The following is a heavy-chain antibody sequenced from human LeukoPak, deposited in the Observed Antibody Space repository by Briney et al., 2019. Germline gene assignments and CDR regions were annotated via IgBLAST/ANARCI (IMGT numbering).Heavy chain of an antibody. CDR2: ISTSGSTI. D-gene: IGHD3-10*01. Sequence: GGYLSLSGAAYAFTFSDYYMGWIPHAQGMGLEWVSYISTSGSTIYYADSVKGPITISRDNAKNSLYLQMNSPRAEDTAVYYCARDHTYYASGGPWGAWGQGTQVTVSS. CDR1: AFTFSDYY. J-gene: IGHJ5*02. CDR3: ARDHTYYASGGPWGA. V-gene: IGHV3-11*04.